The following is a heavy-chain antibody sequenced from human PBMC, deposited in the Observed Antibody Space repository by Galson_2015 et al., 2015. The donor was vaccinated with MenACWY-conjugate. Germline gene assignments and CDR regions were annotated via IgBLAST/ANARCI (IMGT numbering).Heavy chain of an antibody. Sequence: SLRLSCAASGFPFNTFDMSWVRQAPGKGLEWVSFLNGRDDTTHYADSVKGRFTISRDNSKNTLYLQMNSLRAEDTAVYYCVKGGWLDNWGQGILVTVSS. D-gene: IGHD3-10*01. CDR2: LNGRDDTT. V-gene: IGHV3-23*01. CDR3: VKGGWLDN. J-gene: IGHJ5*02. CDR1: GFPFNTFD.